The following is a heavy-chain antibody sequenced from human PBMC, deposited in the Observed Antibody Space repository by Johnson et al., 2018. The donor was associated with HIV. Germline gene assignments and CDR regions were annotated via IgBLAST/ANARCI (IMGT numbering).Heavy chain of an antibody. D-gene: IGHD6-19*01. Sequence: VQLVESGGGLIQPGGSLRLSCAASGFTVSSNYMSWVRQAPGKGLEWVSVIYSGGSTYYADSVKGRFTISRDNSKNTLYLQMNSLRAEDTALYYSARETAVDAFDSWGQGTMVTVSS. V-gene: IGHV3-53*01. CDR1: GFTVSSNY. CDR3: ARETAVDAFDS. CDR2: IYSGGST. J-gene: IGHJ3*02.